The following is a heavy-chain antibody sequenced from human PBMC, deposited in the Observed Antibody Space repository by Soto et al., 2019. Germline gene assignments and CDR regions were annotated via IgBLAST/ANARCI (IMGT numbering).Heavy chain of an antibody. CDR1: GFTFSSYS. J-gene: IGHJ6*03. D-gene: IGHD5-18*01. CDR2: ISSSSSTI. CDR3: ARYPVPYEPQRKRGYSYGSIPYMDV. Sequence: GGSLRLSCAASGFTFSSYSMNWVRQAPGKGLEWVSYISSSSSTICYADSVKGRFTISRDNAKNSLYLQMNCLRAEDTAVYYCARYPVPYEPQRKRGYSYGSIPYMDVWGKGTTVTVSS. V-gene: IGHV3-48*01.